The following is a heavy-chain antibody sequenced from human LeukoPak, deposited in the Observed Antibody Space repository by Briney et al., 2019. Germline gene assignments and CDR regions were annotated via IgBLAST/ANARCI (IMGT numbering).Heavy chain of an antibody. CDR3: ARGLTMVRGVIIPY. V-gene: IGHV1-8*01. CDR2: MNPNSGNT. CDR1: GYTFTSDD. D-gene: IGHD3-10*01. J-gene: IGHJ4*02. Sequence: GASVKVSCKASGYTFTSDDINWVRQATGQGLEWMGWMNPNSGNTGYAQKFQGRVTMTRNTSISTAYMELSSLRSEDTAVYYCARGLTMVRGVIIPYWGQGTLVTVSS.